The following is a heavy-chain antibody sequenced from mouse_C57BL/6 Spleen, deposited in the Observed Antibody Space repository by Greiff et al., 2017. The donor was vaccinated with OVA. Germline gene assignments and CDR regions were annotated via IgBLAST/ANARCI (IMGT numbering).Heavy chain of an antibody. Sequence: VQLQQSGAELVRPGASVTLSCKASGYTFTDYEMHWVKQTPVHGLEWIGAIDPETGGTAYNQKFKGKAILTADKSSSTAYMELRSLTSEDSAVYYCTRYGGKQLRLLAYWGQGTLVTVSA. CDR1: GYTFTDYE. CDR2: IDPETGGT. V-gene: IGHV1-15*01. J-gene: IGHJ3*01. D-gene: IGHD3-2*02. CDR3: TRYGGKQLRLLAY.